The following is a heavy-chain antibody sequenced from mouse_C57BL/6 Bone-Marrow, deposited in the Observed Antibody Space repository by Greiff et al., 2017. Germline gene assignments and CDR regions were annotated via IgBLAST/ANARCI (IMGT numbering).Heavy chain of an antibody. CDR3: ARQGNHAADY. CDR1: GYSFTSYY. Sequence: VQLQQSGPELVKPGASVKISCKASGYSFTSYYIHWVKQRPGQGLEWIGWIYPGSGNTKYNEKFKGKATLTADTSSSTAYMQLSSLTSEDSAVYYCARQGNHAADYWGQGTSVTVSS. V-gene: IGHV1-66*01. CDR2: IYPGSGNT. J-gene: IGHJ4*01. D-gene: IGHD2-1*01.